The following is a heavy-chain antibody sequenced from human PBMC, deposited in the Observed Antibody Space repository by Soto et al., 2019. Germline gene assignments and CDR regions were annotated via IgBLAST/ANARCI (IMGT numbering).Heavy chain of an antibody. CDR3: ASDHLEGNWFDP. CDR1: GGSISSGGYS. CDR2: IYHSGST. Sequence: QLQLQESGSGLVRPSQTLSLTCAVSGGSISSGGYSWNWIRQPPGKGLEWIGYIYHSGSTLYNPSLKSRVTISGAKSKNQSPLKLTSVTAADTAVYYWASDHLEGNWFDPWGQGTLVTVSS. V-gene: IGHV4-30-2*01. J-gene: IGHJ5*02.